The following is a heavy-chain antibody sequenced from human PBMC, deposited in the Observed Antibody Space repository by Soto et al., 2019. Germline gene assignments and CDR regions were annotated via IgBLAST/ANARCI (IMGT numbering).Heavy chain of an antibody. CDR3: AADLWFGELPKPADYYYYGMDV. D-gene: IGHD3-10*01. Sequence: ASVKVSCKASGFTFTSSAVQWVRQARGQRLEWIGWIVVGSGNTNYAQKFQERVTITRDMSTSTAYMELSSLRSEDTAVYYCAADLWFGELPKPADYYYYGMDVWGQGTTVTVSS. CDR2: IVVGSGNT. J-gene: IGHJ6*02. CDR1: GFTFTSSA. V-gene: IGHV1-58*01.